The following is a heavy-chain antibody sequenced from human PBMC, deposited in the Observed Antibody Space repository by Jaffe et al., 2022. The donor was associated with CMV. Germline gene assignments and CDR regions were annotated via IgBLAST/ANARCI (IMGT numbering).Heavy chain of an antibody. CDR3: ARALRYYYDSSGNAFDI. CDR2: ISSSGSTI. Sequence: EVQLVESGGGLVQPGGSLRLSCAASGFTFSSYEMNWVRQAPGKGLEWVSYISSSGSTIYYADSVKGRFTISRDNAKNSLYLQMNSLRAEDTAVYYCARALRYYYDSSGNAFDIWGQGTMVTVSS. CDR1: GFTFSSYE. V-gene: IGHV3-48*03. D-gene: IGHD3-22*01. J-gene: IGHJ3*02.